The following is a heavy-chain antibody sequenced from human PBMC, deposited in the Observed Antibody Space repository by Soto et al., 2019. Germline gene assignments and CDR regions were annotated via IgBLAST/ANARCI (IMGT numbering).Heavy chain of an antibody. V-gene: IGHV3-64*01. CDR2: ISSNGGST. CDR1: GFTFSSYA. CDR3: ARVSGLFRGALLDY. J-gene: IGHJ4*02. Sequence: EVQLVESGGGLVQPGGSLRLSCAASGFTFSSYAMHWVRQAPGKGLEYVSAISSNGGSTYYANSVKGRFTISRDNSKNTLYIQMGSLRAEDMAVYYCARVSGLFRGALLDYWGQGTLVTVSS. D-gene: IGHD3-10*01.